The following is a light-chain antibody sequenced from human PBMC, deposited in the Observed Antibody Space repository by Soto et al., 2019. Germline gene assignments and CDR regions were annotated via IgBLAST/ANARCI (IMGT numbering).Light chain of an antibody. V-gene: IGLV2-14*01. Sequence: QSALTQPASMSGSPGQSITISCTGTSSDVGSYNFVSWYQQHPGKAPKLMIYDVRNRPSGVSNRFSGSKSGNTASLTISGLRAEDEADYHCSSFTSSKTVVFGGGTKLTVL. CDR3: SSFTSSKTVV. CDR2: DVR. CDR1: SSDVGSYNF. J-gene: IGLJ3*02.